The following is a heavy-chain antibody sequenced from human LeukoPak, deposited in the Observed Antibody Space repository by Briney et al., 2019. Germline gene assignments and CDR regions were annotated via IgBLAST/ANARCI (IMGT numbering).Heavy chain of an antibody. Sequence: PSETLSLTCAVYGGSFSGYYWSWIRQPPGKGLEWIGEINHSGSTNYNSSLKSRVTISVDTSKNQFSLKLSSVTAADTAVYYCARGQGIVVRNPPRWFDPWGQGTLVTVSS. J-gene: IGHJ5*02. D-gene: IGHD3-22*01. CDR3: ARGQGIVVRNPPRWFDP. V-gene: IGHV4-34*01. CDR1: GGSFSGYY. CDR2: INHSGST.